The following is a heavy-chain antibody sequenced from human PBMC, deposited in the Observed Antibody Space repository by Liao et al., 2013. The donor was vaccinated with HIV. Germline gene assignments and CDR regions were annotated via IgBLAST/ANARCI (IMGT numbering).Heavy chain of an antibody. D-gene: IGHD2-2*01. J-gene: IGHJ2*01. V-gene: IGHV4-39*07. CDR1: GGSISSSSYY. CDR2: IYYSGST. CDR3: ARAPDIVVVPAAFSFDL. Sequence: QVQLQESGPGLVKPSETLSLTCTVSGGSISSSSYYWGWIRQPPGKGLEWIGSIYYSGSTYYNPSLKSRVTISVDTSKNQFSLKLSSVTAADTAVYYCARAPDIVVVPAAFSFDLWGRGTLVTVSS.